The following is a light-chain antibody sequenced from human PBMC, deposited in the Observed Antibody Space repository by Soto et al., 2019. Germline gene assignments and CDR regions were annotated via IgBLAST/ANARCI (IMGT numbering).Light chain of an antibody. V-gene: IGKV1-5*03. CDR3: QKYNSAPHH. CDR2: KAS. CDR1: QSISAW. J-gene: IGKJ4*01. Sequence: DIQMTQSPSTLSASVGDSVSINCRASQSISAWLAWYQQKPGKAPRLLIYKASTLEIGVPSRFSGSGSGTEFTLTISSLQPDDVAIYYCQKYNSAPHHFGGGTKVEIK.